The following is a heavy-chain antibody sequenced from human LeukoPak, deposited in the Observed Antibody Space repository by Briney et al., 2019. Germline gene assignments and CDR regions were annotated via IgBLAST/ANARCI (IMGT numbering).Heavy chain of an antibody. Sequence: GGSLRLSCAASGFTFSSYSMNWVRQAPGKGLEWVSYISSSGSTIYYADSVKGRFTTSRDNAKNSLYLQMNSLRAEDTAVYYCARDGTINYYYYYAMDVWGQGTTVTVSS. CDR1: GFTFSSYS. CDR3: ARDGTINYYYYYAMDV. CDR2: ISSSGSTI. D-gene: IGHD3-9*01. J-gene: IGHJ6*02. V-gene: IGHV3-48*04.